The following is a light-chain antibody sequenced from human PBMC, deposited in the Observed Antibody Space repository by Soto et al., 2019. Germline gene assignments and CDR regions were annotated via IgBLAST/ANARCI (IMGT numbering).Light chain of an antibody. J-gene: IGKJ1*01. CDR2: KAS. CDR1: QTIDSW. CDR3: QQSYSTPTWT. Sequence: DIQMTQSPSTLSASVGDRVTITCRASQTIDSWLAWYQQRPGKPPNLLIYKASTLASGVPSRFSGSGSGTEFTLTINSLQPDDFATYYCQQSYSTPTWTFGQGTKVDIK. V-gene: IGKV1-5*03.